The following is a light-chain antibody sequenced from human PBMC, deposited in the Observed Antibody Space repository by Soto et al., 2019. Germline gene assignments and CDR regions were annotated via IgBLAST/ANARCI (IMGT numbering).Light chain of an antibody. CDR2: DAS. CDR1: QSVSSH. J-gene: IGKJ2*01. V-gene: IGKV3-11*01. Sequence: IVLTQSPATLSLSPGERVTLSCRASQSVSSHLAWYQQQPGQAPRLLIYDASNRATGIPARFSGSGSGTDFTLTISCLEPEDCAVYYCQQRSNNMYTFGQGTKLEI. CDR3: QQRSNNMYT.